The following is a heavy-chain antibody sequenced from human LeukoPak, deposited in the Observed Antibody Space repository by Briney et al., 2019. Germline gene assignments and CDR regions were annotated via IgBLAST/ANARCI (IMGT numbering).Heavy chain of an antibody. J-gene: IGHJ4*02. CDR1: GFTFDDYG. CDR3: ARDKYCSDGNCDGGSKFDY. Sequence: PGGSLRLSCAASGFTFDDYGMSWVRQAPGKGLEWVANIKEDGSEKNYVDSVKGRFTISRDNAKSSVYLQMNSLRAEDTGVYYCARDKYCSDGNCDGGSKFDYWGQGTLVTVSS. D-gene: IGHD2-15*01. CDR2: IKEDGSEK. V-gene: IGHV3-7*01.